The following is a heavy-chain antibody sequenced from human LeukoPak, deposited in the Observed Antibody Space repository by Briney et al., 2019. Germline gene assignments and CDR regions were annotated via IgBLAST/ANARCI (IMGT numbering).Heavy chain of an antibody. J-gene: IGHJ4*02. Sequence: SVKVSCKASGGTFSRYAISWVRQAPGQGLEWMGGIIPIFGTANYAQKFQGRVTITTDESTSTAYMELSSLRSEDTAVYYCAREGIAGDHYFDYWGQGTLVTVSS. V-gene: IGHV1-69*05. CDR3: AREGIAGDHYFDY. D-gene: IGHD4-17*01. CDR1: GGTFSRYA. CDR2: IIPIFGTA.